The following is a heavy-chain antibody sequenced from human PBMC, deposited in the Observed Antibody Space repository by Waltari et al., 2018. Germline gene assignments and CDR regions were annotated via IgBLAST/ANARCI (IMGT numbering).Heavy chain of an antibody. V-gene: IGHV4-34*10. CDR2: INRDGSN. CDR1: DGSFSGYF. D-gene: IGHD3-10*01. CDR3: ARVGDYHGSGRFGLDV. J-gene: IGHJ6*02. Sequence: QVQLQESGPGLLNPSETLSLTCAVYDGSFSGYFWSWIRQSPGKGLEWIGQINRDGSNIYNPSLKSRVAMSVDTLKSQISLRLTSVTAADAAVYYCARVGDYHGSGRFGLDVWGQGTRVTVSS.